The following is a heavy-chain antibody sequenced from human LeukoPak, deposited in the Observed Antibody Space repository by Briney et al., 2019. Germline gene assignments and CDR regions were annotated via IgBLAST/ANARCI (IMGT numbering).Heavy chain of an antibody. J-gene: IGHJ6*03. V-gene: IGHV4-39*07. CDR2: IYYSGST. Sequence: SETLSLTCTVSGGSISSSSYYWGWIRQPPGKGLEWIGSIYYSGSTYYNPSLKSRVTISVDTSKNQFSLKLSSVTAADTAVYYCAREGKITMVRGVIRYYYMDVWGKGTTVTISS. CDR3: AREGKITMVRGVIRYYYMDV. D-gene: IGHD3-10*01. CDR1: GGSISSSSYY.